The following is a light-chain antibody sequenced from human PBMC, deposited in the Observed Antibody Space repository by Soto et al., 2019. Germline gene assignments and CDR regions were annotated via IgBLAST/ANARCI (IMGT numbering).Light chain of an antibody. CDR3: QQYNNWPRT. CDR2: GTS. V-gene: IGKV3-15*01. Sequence: EVVMTQSPASLSVSPGERATLSCRASQSVTTNLAWYQQKPGQAPRLIIYGTSNMAAGVPARYSGSRSGTDFTLTISSLQSEDFAVYYWQQYNNWPRTFGQGTKVDIK. J-gene: IGKJ1*01. CDR1: QSVTTN.